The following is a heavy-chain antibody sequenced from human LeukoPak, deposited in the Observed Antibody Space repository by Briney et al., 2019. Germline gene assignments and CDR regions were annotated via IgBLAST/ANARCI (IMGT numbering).Heavy chain of an antibody. CDR2: IRYDGSNK. J-gene: IGHJ4*02. V-gene: IGHV3-30*02. CDR1: GFTFSSYG. D-gene: IGHD2-2*01. CDR3: ATVNRMHESSTSCPFDY. Sequence: GSLRLSCAGSGFTFSSYGMHWVRQAPGKGLEWVAFIRYDGSNKYYADSVKGRFTISRDNSKNTLYLQMNSLRAEDTAVYYCATVNRMHESSTSCPFDYWGQGTLVTVSS.